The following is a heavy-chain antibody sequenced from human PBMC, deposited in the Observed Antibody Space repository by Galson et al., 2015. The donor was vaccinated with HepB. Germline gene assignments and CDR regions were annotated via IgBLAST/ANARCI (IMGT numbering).Heavy chain of an antibody. J-gene: IGHJ4*02. D-gene: IGHD6-6*01. V-gene: IGHV1-18*01. Sequence: SVKVSCKASGYTFNNYGMTWVRQAPGQGLEWMGWISVYNGNTNYAPKIQDRVTMTTDTSTSTAYMEVTSLRSDDTAIYYCARARYSTSPPDFWGQGTLVTVSS. CDR2: ISVYNGNT. CDR1: GYTFNNYG. CDR3: ARARYSTSPPDF.